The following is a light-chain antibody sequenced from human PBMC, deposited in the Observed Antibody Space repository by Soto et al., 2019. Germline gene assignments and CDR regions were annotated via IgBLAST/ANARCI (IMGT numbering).Light chain of an antibody. CDR2: DVD. CDR3: CSNAGRPDI. Sequence: QSALTQPRSVSGSPGQSGAISCTGTSSDIGGYNYVSWYQQHPGKAPKVIIYDVDKRPSGVPDRFFGSKSGNTASLTISDLQTEDEADYYCCSNAGRPDIFGTGTKLTVL. CDR1: SSDIGGYNY. J-gene: IGLJ1*01. V-gene: IGLV2-11*01.